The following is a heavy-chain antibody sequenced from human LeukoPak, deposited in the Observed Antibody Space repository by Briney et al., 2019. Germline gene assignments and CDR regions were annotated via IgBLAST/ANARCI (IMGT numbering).Heavy chain of an antibody. J-gene: IGHJ4*02. V-gene: IGHV3-30*02. CDR2: IRYDGSNK. D-gene: IGHD2-15*01. CDR1: GFTFSSYG. CDR3: AKDPRYFIVVVVAATSSYFDY. Sequence: PGGSLRLSCAASGFTFSSYGMHWVRQAPGKGLEWVAFIRYDGSNKYYADSVKGRFTISRDNSKNTLYLRMNSLRAEDTAVYYCAKDPRYFIVVVVAATSSYFDYWGQGTLVTVSS.